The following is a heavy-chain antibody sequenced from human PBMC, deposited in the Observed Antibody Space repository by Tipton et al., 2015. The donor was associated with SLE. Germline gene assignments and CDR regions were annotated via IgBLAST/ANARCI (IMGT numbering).Heavy chain of an antibody. Sequence: TLSLTCTVSGFSISSYYWGWIRQPPGKGLEWLGTIYHSGTTYYNPSLKSRLTLSIDTSKNQISLKVHSVTAADTAVYYCARWEGVLSAFDIWGQGTVVTVSS. D-gene: IGHD1-26*01. V-gene: IGHV4-38-2*02. J-gene: IGHJ3*02. CDR1: GFSISSYY. CDR3: ARWEGVLSAFDI. CDR2: IYHSGTT.